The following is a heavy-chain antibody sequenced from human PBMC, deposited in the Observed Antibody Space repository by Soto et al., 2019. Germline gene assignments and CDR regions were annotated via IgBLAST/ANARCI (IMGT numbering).Heavy chain of an antibody. D-gene: IGHD3-16*01. Sequence: QLVQSGAEVKKPGSSVKVSCKTSGGTFSNYAISWVRPAHGQGLEWMGGIIPFFGTPNYGQNFQGRVTMTADNTTSTASMELGSLRPDDTAVYYCAKDNGGYDSHFDPWGQGTLVTVSS. J-gene: IGHJ5*02. CDR3: AKDNGGYDSHFDP. CDR2: IIPFFGTP. CDR1: GGTFSNYA. V-gene: IGHV1-69*06.